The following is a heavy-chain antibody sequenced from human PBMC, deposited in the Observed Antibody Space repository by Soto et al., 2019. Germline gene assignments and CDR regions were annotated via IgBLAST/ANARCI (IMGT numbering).Heavy chain of an antibody. V-gene: IGHV3-33*01. CDR1: GFTFSSYG. D-gene: IGHD4-17*01. CDR3: ARDYGDYVVDY. CDR2: IWYDGSNK. Sequence: QVQLVESGGGVVQPGRSLRLSCAASGFTFSSYGMHWVRQAPGKGLEWVAVIWYDGSNKYYADSVEGRFTISRDNSKNQLYLQMNSLRAEDTAVYYCARDYGDYVVDYWGQGTLVTVSS. J-gene: IGHJ4*02.